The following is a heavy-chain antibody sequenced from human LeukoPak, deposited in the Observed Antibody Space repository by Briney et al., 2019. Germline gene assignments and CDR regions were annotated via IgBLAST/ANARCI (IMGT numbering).Heavy chain of an antibody. CDR1: GYTFTGYY. CDR2: INPNSGGT. J-gene: IGHJ5*02. Sequence: ASVKVSCKASGYTFTGYYMHWVRQAPGRGLEWMGWINPNSGGTNYAQKFQGRVTMTRDTSISTAYMELSRLRSDDTAVYYCAREFRGMTTVTNNWFDPWGQGTLVTVSS. D-gene: IGHD4-17*01. V-gene: IGHV1-2*02. CDR3: AREFRGMTTVTNNWFDP.